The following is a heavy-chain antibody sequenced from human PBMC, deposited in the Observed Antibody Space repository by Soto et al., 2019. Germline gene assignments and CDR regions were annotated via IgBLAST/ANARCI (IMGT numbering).Heavy chain of an antibody. CDR1: GFTFSSYS. J-gene: IGHJ4*02. D-gene: IGHD4-4*01. CDR2: ISSRSRSI. Sequence: GGSLRLSCAASGFTFSSYSMHWVRQAPGKGLEWVSSISSRSRSIYYADSQKGRFTISRDNTKNSLYLQMNSLRVEDTALYYCIKESNPGGLDYWGQGTLVTVSS. CDR3: IKESNPGGLDY. V-gene: IGHV3-21*04.